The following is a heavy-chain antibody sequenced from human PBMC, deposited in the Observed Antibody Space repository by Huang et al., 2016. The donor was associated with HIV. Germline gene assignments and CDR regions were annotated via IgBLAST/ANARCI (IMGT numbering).Heavy chain of an antibody. CDR1: GYTFSFHD. CDR3: ARGPLHRAIMGWGEGFDSGWRTGFDP. J-gene: IGHJ5*02. D-gene: IGHD2-8*02. Sequence: QEQLVQSGAEVKKPGASVKVPCKAFGYTFSFHDIHWVRQVTGQGLEWMGWVNPRRGNTGYEQKYQGRVTMTTNTSVTTADLELRSLTSADSAVYYCARGPLHRAIMGWGEGFDSGWRTGFDPWGQGTLVTVTS. CDR2: VNPRRGNT. V-gene: IGHV1-8*01.